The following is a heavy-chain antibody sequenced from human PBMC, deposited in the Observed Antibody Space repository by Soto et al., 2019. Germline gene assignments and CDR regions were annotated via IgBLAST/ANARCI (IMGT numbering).Heavy chain of an antibody. CDR3: ARGRYGDY. CDR1: GYTFTSYG. J-gene: IGHJ4*02. V-gene: IGHV1-18*01. CDR2: ISALNGNT. Sequence: QVHLVQSGAEVKKPGASVKVSCKASGYTFTSYGITWVRQAPGQGLEWMGWISALNGNTDYAQKLQGRVIVTRDTSTSTAYMELRRLRSDDTAVYYCARGRYGDYWGQGALVTVSS. D-gene: IGHD1-1*01.